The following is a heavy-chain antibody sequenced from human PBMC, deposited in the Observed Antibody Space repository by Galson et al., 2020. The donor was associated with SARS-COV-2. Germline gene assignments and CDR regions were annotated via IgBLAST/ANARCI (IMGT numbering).Heavy chain of an antibody. CDR2: IYTSGST. J-gene: IGHJ4*02. V-gene: IGHV4-61*02. Sequence: SETLSLTCTVSGGSISSGSYYWSWIRKPAGKGLEWIGRIYTSGSTNYNPSLKSRVTISVDTSKNQFSLKLSSVTAADTAVYYCARDSARWTGGPNWGQGTLVTVSS. D-gene: IGHD2-15*01. CDR1: GGSISSGSYY. CDR3: ARDSARWTGGPN.